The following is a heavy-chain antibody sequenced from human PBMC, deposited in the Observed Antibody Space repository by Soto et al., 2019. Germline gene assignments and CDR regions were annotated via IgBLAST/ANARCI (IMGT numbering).Heavy chain of an antibody. V-gene: IGHV4-31*03. D-gene: IGHD1-7*01. CDR3: EANSNDHWCEP. CDR2: ISYSGST. J-gene: IGHJ5*02. CDR1: GGTISRGGYY. Sequence: NPSETLSLTCTVSGGTISRGGYYWGWLRHRPGPSLERIGYISYSGSTDYNPSLKSRVTVSVDTANNQFSLKLSCVTATDTAAYDGEANSNDHWCEPWGQGT.